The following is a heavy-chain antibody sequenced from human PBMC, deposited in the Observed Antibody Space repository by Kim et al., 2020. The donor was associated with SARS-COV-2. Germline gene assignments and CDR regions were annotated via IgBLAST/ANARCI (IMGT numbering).Heavy chain of an antibody. CDR2: ISWDGTRT. CDR1: GFTFTTSP. Sequence: GGSLRLSCVASGFTFTTSPMGWVRQAPGEGLEWVSRISWDGTRTYYADSVKGRVTMSSDKSKNTVYLNMNSLRVEDTAVYYCAKGVTNSGFDYWGQGTLV. J-gene: IGHJ4*03. V-gene: IGHV3-23*01. CDR3: AKGVTNSGFDY. D-gene: IGHD4-17*01.